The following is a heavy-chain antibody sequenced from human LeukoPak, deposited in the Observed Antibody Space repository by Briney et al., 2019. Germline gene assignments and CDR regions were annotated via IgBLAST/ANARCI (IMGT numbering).Heavy chain of an antibody. D-gene: IGHD2-15*01. CDR2: IYYSGST. Sequence: SETLSLTCTVSGGSISSYYWSWIRQPPGKGLEWIGYIYYSGSTNYNPSLKSRVTISVDTSKNQFSLKLSSVSAADTAVYYCARGGGYCSGGSCHIDYWGQGTLVTVSS. CDR1: GGSISSYY. CDR3: ARGGGYCSGGSCHIDY. J-gene: IGHJ4*02. V-gene: IGHV4-59*01.